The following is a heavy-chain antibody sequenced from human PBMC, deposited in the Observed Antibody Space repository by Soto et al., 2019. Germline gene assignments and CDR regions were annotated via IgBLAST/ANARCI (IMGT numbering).Heavy chain of an antibody. V-gene: IGHV1-69*02. Sequence: QVQLVQSGAEVKRPGSSVKVSCKASGDTFTFYSINWVRQAPGLGLEWMGRINPILSMSNYAQRFQGRVTMTADKHTSTAYMELSSLRSEDTAIYYCASSYGSGYRAFDYWGQGALVTVSS. J-gene: IGHJ4*02. D-gene: IGHD3-10*01. CDR2: INPILSMS. CDR1: GDTFTFYS. CDR3: ASSYGSGYRAFDY.